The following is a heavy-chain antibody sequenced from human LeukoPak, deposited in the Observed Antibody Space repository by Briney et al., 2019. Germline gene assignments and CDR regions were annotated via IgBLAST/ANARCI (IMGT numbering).Heavy chain of an antibody. V-gene: IGHV4-59*01. CDR2: ISDSGGT. D-gene: IGHD4-17*01. Sequence: SETLSLTCTASGGPITNYFWSWIRQPPGKGLEWIGSISDSGGTNYNPSLKSRVTMSVDSSKNHFSLKLTSVTAADTAVYYCARDFPPYGDYIGPYFDYWGQGTLVTVSS. CDR3: ARDFPPYGDYIGPYFDY. J-gene: IGHJ4*02. CDR1: GGPITNYF.